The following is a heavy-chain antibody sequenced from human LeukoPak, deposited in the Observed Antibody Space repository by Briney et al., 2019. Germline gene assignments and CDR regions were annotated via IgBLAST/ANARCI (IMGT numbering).Heavy chain of an antibody. D-gene: IGHD4-17*01. V-gene: IGHV4-59*08. Sequence: PSETLSLTCTVSGGSISSYYWSWIRQPPGKGLEWIGYIFYRGSTNYNPSLKSRVTISIDTSKNQFSLKLSSVIATDTAVYYCARRGADDYGDYGFDYWGQGTLVTVSS. CDR2: IFYRGST. J-gene: IGHJ4*02. CDR3: ARRGADDYGDYGFDY. CDR1: GGSISSYY.